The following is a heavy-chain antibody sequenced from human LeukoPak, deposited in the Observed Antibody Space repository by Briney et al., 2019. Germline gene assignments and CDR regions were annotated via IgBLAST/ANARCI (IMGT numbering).Heavy chain of an antibody. CDR1: GFTFSSYP. V-gene: IGHV3-23*01. CDR3: AKGGGHEPDAFDI. CDR2: ISGSGGST. D-gene: IGHD5-12*01. J-gene: IGHJ3*02. Sequence: GGSLRLSCAASGFTFSSYPMSWVRQAPGKGLEWVSAISGSGGSTYYADSVKGRFTISRDNSKNTLYLQMNSLRAEDTAVYYCAKGGGHEPDAFDIWGQGTMVTVSS.